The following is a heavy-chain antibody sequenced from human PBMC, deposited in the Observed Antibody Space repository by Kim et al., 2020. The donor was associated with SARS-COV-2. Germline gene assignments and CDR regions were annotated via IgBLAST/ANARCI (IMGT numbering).Heavy chain of an antibody. V-gene: IGHV3-49*03. J-gene: IGHJ4*02. CDR2: IRGKAHGETT. Sequence: GGSLRLSCTVSGFIFGDYAMTWFRQAPGKVLEWVGFIRGKAHGETTHYAASVKGRFTISIDDTRKIAYLQMNSLKTEDTAVYYCSSYTNTWTAFDYWGQGTLVTVSS. CDR1: GFIFGDYA. CDR3: SSYTNTWTAFDY. D-gene: IGHD2-21*02.